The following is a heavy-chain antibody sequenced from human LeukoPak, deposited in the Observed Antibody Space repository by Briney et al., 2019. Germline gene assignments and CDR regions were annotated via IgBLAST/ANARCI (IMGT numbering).Heavy chain of an antibody. CDR2: IKQDGSEK. V-gene: IGHV3-7*01. CDR1: GFTFSSYW. Sequence: GGSLRLSCAASGFTFSSYWMSWVRQAPGKGLEWVANIKQDGSEKYYVDSVKGRFTISRDNAKNSLYLQMNSLRAEDTAVYYCAKGTSDYYDSTWGQGTMVTVSS. J-gene: IGHJ3*01. D-gene: IGHD3-22*01. CDR3: AKGTSDYYDST.